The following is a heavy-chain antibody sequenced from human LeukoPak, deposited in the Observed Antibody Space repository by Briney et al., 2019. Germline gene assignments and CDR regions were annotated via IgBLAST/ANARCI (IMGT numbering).Heavy chain of an antibody. V-gene: IGHV3-53*01. D-gene: IGHD3-3*02. CDR2: IYSGGST. J-gene: IGHJ2*01. CDR1: GFTVSSNY. CDR3: ARVGDHFHWYFDL. Sequence: PGGSLRLSCAASGFTVSSNYMNWVRRAPGKGLEWVSIIYSGGSTFYADSVKGRFTISRDISNNTLSLQMNSLRAEDTAVYYCARVGDHFHWYFDLWGRGTLVTVSS.